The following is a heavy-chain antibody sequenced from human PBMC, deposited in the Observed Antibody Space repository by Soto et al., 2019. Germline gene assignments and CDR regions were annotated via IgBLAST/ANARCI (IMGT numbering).Heavy chain of an antibody. D-gene: IGHD3-10*01. CDR3: ARGRTYYYGSGSYYFDY. V-gene: IGHV4-34*01. CDR2: INHSGST. CDR1: GGSFSGYY. J-gene: IGHJ4*02. Sequence: PSETLSLTCAVYGGSFSGYYWSWIRQPPGKGLEWIGEINHSGSTNYNPSLKSRVTISVDTSKNQFSLKPSSVTAADTAVYYCARGRTYYYGSGSYYFDYWGQGTLVT.